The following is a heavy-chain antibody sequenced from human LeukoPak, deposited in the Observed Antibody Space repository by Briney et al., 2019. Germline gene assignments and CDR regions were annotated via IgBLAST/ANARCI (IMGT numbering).Heavy chain of an antibody. CDR2: ISSSSSTV. V-gene: IGHV3-48*01. D-gene: IGHD2-2*02. CDR1: GFTFSSYG. Sequence: AGGSLRLSCAASGFTFSSYGMHWVRQAPGKGLEWVSYISSSSSTVYYADSVKGRFTISRDNAKNSLYLQMNSLRAEDTAVYYCASTHCSSTSCYTGDAFDTWGQGTMVTVSS. CDR3: ASTHCSSTSCYTGDAFDT. J-gene: IGHJ3*02.